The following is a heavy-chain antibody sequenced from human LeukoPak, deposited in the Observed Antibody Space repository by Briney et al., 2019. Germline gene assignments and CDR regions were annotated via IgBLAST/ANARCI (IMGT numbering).Heavy chain of an antibody. J-gene: IGHJ5*02. V-gene: IGHV3-30*04. D-gene: IGHD2-2*01. CDR3: AKAPLAGCRSAGCYGQTGVAP. Sequence: PGGSLRLSCAASGFTFSNYIMHWVRQAPGKGLEWVAVISYDGSTIYYADSVRGRFTISRDNSKSTLYLQMNRLRPEDTAVYYGAKAPLAGCRSAGCYGQTGVAPGGKETLVTVSS. CDR1: GFTFSNYI. CDR2: ISYDGSTI.